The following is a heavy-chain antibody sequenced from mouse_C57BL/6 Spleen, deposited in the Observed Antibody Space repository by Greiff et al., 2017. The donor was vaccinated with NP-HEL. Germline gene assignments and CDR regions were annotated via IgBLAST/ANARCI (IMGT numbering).Heavy chain of an antibody. CDR2: IHPNSGST. V-gene: IGHV1-64*01. CDR1: GYTFTSYW. Sequence: QVQLQQPGAELVKPGASVKLSCKASGYTFTSYWMHWVKQRPGQGLEWIGMIHPNSGSTNYNEKFKSKATLTVDKSFSTAYMQLSSLTSEDSAVYYCARDYSNYWYFDVWGTGTTVTVSS. D-gene: IGHD2-5*01. CDR3: ARDYSNYWYFDV. J-gene: IGHJ1*03.